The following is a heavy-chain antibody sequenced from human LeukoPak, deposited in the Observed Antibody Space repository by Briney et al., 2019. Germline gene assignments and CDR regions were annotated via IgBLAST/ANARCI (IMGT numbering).Heavy chain of an antibody. J-gene: IGHJ4*02. CDR1: GFTFSSYA. D-gene: IGHD2-21*02. V-gene: IGHV3-23*01. CDR3: HRTCGSDCYSAGTDY. CDR2: ISGSGGST. Sequence: PGGSLRLSCAASGFTFSSYAMSWVRQAPGKGLEWVSAISGSGGSTYYADSVKGRFTISRDNSKNTLYLQMNSLRAEDTAVYYCHRTCGSDCYSAGTDYWGQGTLVTVSS.